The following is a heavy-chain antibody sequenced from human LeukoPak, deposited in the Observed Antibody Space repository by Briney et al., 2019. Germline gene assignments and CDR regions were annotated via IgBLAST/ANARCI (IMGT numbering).Heavy chain of an antibody. CDR2: ISSSGSTI. D-gene: IGHD3-9*01. CDR1: GFTFSSYE. Sequence: GGSLRLSCAAFGFTFSSYEMNWVRQAPGKGLEWVSYISSSGSTIYYADSVKGRFTISRDNAKNSLYLQMNSLRAEDTAVYYCARDRPWDYDILTGYPYYYGMDVWGQGTTVTVSS. CDR3: ARDRPWDYDILTGYPYYYGMDV. V-gene: IGHV3-48*03. J-gene: IGHJ6*02.